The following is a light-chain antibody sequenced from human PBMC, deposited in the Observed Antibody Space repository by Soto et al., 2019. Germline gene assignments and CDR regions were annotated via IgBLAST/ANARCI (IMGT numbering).Light chain of an antibody. V-gene: IGLV1-44*01. Sequence: QSVLTQPPSASGTPGQRVTISCSGSSSNVGGNPVNWYQHVPTTAPKLLIYTNTQRPSGVPDRFSGSESGTSASLAISGLQSEDEADYYCASWDDSLNGPVFGTGTKLTVL. CDR3: ASWDDSLNGPV. J-gene: IGLJ1*01. CDR1: SSNVGGNP. CDR2: TNT.